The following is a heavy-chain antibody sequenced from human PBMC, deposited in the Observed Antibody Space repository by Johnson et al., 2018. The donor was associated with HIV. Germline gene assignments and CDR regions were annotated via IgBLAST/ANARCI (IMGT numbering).Heavy chain of an antibody. CDR2: IGTAGDT. V-gene: IGHV3-13*01. CDR1: GFTFSSYD. J-gene: IGHJ3*02. D-gene: IGHD1-26*01. CDR3: ARGERFGGTQEAFDI. Sequence: VQLVESGGGSVKSGGSLRVSCAASGFTFSSYDMHWVRQAPGKGLEWVSAIGTAGDTYYPGSVKGRFTISRENAKNSLYLQMNSLRAGDTAVYYCARGERFGGTQEAFDIWGQGTMVTVSS.